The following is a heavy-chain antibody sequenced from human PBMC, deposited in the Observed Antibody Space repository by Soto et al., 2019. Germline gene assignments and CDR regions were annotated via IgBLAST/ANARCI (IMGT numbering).Heavy chain of an antibody. CDR2: IVVGSGNT. D-gene: IGHD3-22*01. J-gene: IGHJ4*02. V-gene: IGHV1-58*01. Sequence: GASVKVSCKASGFTFTSSAVQWVRQARGQRLEWIGWIVVGSGNTNYAQKFQERVTITRGMSTSTAYMELSSLRSEDTAVYYCAADPYYDSSGYMYPLPDYWGQGTLVTVSS. CDR1: GFTFTSSA. CDR3: AADPYYDSSGYMYPLPDY.